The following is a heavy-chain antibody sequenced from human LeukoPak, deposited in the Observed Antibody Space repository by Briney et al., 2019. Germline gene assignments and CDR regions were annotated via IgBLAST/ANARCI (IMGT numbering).Heavy chain of an antibody. D-gene: IGHD2-2*01. CDR2: IGGSGGDT. J-gene: IGHJ4*02. Sequence: PGGSLRLSCAASGFTFSSYVLSWIRQAPGKGLQWVSAIGGSGGDTYYADSLKGRFTISRDNSKNTVFLQMSSLRAEDTAVYYCARRGGLPAAPDFWGQGTLVTVSS. CDR1: GFTFSSYV. CDR3: ARRGGLPAAPDF. V-gene: IGHV3-23*01.